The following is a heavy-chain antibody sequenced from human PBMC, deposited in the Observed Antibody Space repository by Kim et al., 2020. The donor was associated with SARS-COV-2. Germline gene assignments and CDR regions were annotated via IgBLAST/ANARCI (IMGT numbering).Heavy chain of an antibody. Sequence: YCADSVKGRYTIARDKCKITLYLQMNSLRVEDTAVYYCAKGAGYSYGHDYWGQGTLGTVSA. J-gene: IGHJ4*02. CDR3: AKGAGYSYGHDY. V-gene: IGHV3-23*01. D-gene: IGHD5-18*01.